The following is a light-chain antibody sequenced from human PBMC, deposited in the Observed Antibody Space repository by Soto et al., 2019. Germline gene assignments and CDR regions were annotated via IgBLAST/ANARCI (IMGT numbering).Light chain of an antibody. CDR1: QTISSY. CDR3: QQSYSTPRT. CDR2: AAS. J-gene: IGKJ1*01. V-gene: IGKV1-39*01. Sequence: DIQMTQSPSSLSASVGDRVTITCRASQTISSYLNWYQQKPGEAPKLLIYAASSLQSGVPSRFSGSGSGTDLTLTISSLQPEDFAPYYCQQSYSTPRTFGQGTKVEIK.